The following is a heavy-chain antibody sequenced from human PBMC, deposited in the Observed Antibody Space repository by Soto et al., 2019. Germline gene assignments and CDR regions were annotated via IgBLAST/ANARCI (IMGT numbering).Heavy chain of an antibody. CDR3: AKDLFEVAAPKAYDY. Sequence: EVQLLESGGGLVQPGGSLRLSCAASGFTFSSYAMSWVRQASGKGLEWVSAISGGGGSTYYADSVKGRFTISRDNSKNTLYLQMNSLRAEDTAVYYCAKDLFEVAAPKAYDYWGQGTLVTVSS. D-gene: IGHD6-13*01. V-gene: IGHV3-23*01. CDR1: GFTFSSYA. J-gene: IGHJ4*02. CDR2: ISGGGGST.